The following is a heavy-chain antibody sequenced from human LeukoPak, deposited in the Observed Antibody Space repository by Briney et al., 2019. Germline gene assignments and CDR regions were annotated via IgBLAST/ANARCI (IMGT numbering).Heavy chain of an antibody. CDR2: ISYDGSNK. D-gene: IGHD4-17*01. CDR3: AKHNYGDYNYYYYGMDV. Sequence: GGSLRLSCAASGFTFSSYGMHWVRQAPGKGLEWVAVISYDGSNKYYADSVKGRFTISRDNSKNTLYLQMNSLRAEDTAVYYCAKHNYGDYNYYYYGMDVWGQGTTVTVSS. V-gene: IGHV3-30*18. CDR1: GFTFSSYG. J-gene: IGHJ6*02.